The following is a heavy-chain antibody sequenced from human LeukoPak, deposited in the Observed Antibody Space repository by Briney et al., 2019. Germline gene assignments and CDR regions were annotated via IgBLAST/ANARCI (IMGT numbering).Heavy chain of an antibody. D-gene: IGHD6-19*01. J-gene: IGHJ6*03. CDR2: ISWNSGSI. V-gene: IGHV3-9*01. CDR1: GFTFDDYA. CDR3: AKGAVAGTVYYYYYMTS. Sequence: QPGRSLRLSCAASGFTFDDYAMHWVRQAPGKGLEWVSGISWNSGSIGYADSVKGRFTISRDNAKNSLYLQMNSLRAEDTALYYCAKGAVAGTVYYYYYMTSGAKGPRSPSP.